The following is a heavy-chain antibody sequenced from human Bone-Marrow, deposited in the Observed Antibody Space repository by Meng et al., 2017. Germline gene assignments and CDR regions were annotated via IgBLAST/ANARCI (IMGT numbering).Heavy chain of an antibody. CDR3: ARDGFGDNSVDY. CDR1: GFTFYYYW. D-gene: IGHD3-10*01. CDR2: IKHDGSDK. J-gene: IGHJ4*02. Sequence: GESLKISCAASGFTFYYYWMTWVCQAPGKGLEWVANIKHDGSDKYYVDSVKGRFTISRDNAKNSLYLQMNSLRAEDTAVYYCARDGFGDNSVDYWGQGTLVTVSS. V-gene: IGHV3-7*01.